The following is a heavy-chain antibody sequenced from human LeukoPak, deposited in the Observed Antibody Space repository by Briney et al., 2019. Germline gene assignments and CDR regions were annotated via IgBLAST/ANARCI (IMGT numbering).Heavy chain of an antibody. CDR1: GFTFSNYA. Sequence: GGSLRLSCAASGFTFSNYAMNWVRQAPGKGLEWVSSISGDGRYTYYADSVKGRFTFSRDNSKNTPYLQMNSLRAEDRAVYYCAKHCSDSGSYCYDYWGRGTLVTVSS. CDR3: AKHCSDSGSYCYDY. D-gene: IGHD3-10*01. J-gene: IGHJ4*02. V-gene: IGHV3-23*01. CDR2: ISGDGRYT.